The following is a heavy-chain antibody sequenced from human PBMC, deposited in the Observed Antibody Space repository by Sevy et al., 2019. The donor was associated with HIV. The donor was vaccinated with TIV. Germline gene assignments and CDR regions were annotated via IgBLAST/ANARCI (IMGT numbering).Heavy chain of an antibody. CDR3: AKVDSSGEYSVSGFDY. V-gene: IGHV3-23*01. CDR2: ISGSGGST. J-gene: IGHJ4*02. Sequence: GGSVRLSCAASGFTFSSYAMSWVRQAPGKGLEWVSAISGSGGSTYYADSVKGRFTISRDNSKNTLYLQMNSLRAEDTAVDYCAKVDSSGEYSVSGFDYWGQGTLVTVSS. CDR1: GFTFSSYA. D-gene: IGHD3-22*01.